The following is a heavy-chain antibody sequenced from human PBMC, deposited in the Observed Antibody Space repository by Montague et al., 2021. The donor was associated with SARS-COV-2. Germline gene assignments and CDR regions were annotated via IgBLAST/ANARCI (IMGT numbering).Heavy chain of an antibody. CDR2: IYYSGNT. Sequence: SETLSLTCTVSGGSITSSAYFWSWIRQSPGKGLEWIGTIYYSGNTYSNPSLKSRLTISMDTSKSQVSLKINSVTAADTAVYFCASVGSPAYCGGDGYLREYGTDVWGQGTRVTVSS. J-gene: IGHJ6*02. CDR1: GGSITSSAYF. D-gene: IGHD2-21*01. V-gene: IGHV4-39*01. CDR3: ASVGSPAYCGGDGYLREYGTDV.